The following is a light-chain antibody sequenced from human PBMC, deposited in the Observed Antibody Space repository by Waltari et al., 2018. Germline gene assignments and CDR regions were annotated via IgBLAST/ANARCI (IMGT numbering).Light chain of an antibody. CDR2: SAS. CDR1: QRVSKT. V-gene: IGKV3D-15*01. Sequence: EIVMTQSPPTLSVSPGEGATPPCRASQRVSKTLTWYQLKPGRAPRLLIHSASTRAPGIPARFSGSGSETEFTFTISNLQSEDFALYYCQQYNNWPPITFGQGTRLEIK. J-gene: IGKJ5*01. CDR3: QQYNNWPPIT.